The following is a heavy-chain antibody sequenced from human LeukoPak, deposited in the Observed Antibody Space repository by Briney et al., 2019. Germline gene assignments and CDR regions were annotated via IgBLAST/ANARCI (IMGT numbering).Heavy chain of an antibody. Sequence: GGSLRLSCAASGFTFSNYDMHWVRQAPGKGLEWVAVISCDGSNKYYADSVKGRFTISRDNSKNTLCLQMDSLRAEDTAVFYCAKHLGEGYCSGGSCFSGFDYWGQGTLVTVSS. CDR1: GFTFSNYD. J-gene: IGHJ4*02. CDR3: AKHLGEGYCSGGSCFSGFDY. CDR2: ISCDGSNK. D-gene: IGHD2-15*01. V-gene: IGHV3-30*18.